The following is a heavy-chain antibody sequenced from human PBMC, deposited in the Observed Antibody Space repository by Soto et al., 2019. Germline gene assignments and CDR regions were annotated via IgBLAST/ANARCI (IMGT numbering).Heavy chain of an antibody. J-gene: IGHJ3*01. D-gene: IGHD4-17*01. Sequence: EVQLVESGGGLVKPGGSLRLSCAASGFTVGTYSMNWVRQAPGKGLEWVSSISTSGEYIYYADSVKGRATISRDNAKNSLYMQMNSLRAEDTAVYYCARPLNEFGDYTDAFDVWGQGTLVTVSS. CDR1: GFTVGTYS. V-gene: IGHV3-21*01. CDR3: ARPLNEFGDYTDAFDV. CDR2: ISTSGEYI.